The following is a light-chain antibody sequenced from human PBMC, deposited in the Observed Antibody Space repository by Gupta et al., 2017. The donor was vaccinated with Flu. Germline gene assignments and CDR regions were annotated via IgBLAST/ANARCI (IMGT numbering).Light chain of an antibody. CDR3: CSYGGSKF. Sequence: QSALTQPPSASGSPGQSVTISCTGTSSDVVGYNYVSWYQQLPGKAPKLMIYEVNKRPSGVPDRFSGSKSGNTASLTVSGLLAEEEADYYCCSYGGSKFFGGGTKLTVL. J-gene: IGLJ2*01. CDR2: EVN. V-gene: IGLV2-8*01. CDR1: SSDVVGYNY.